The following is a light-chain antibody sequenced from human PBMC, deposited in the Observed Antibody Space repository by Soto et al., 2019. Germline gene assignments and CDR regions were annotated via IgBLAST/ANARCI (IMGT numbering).Light chain of an antibody. CDR1: SSDIGRYNY. CDR3: TSCMPASTRCV. CDR2: EVN. Sequence: QSITISCTGTSSDIGRYNYVSWFQQHPGRVPKLVIFEVNYRPSGVSDRFSGSKSGNTASLTITGLQAEDEADYYCTSCMPASTRCVFGSATKLTV. V-gene: IGLV2-14*01. J-gene: IGLJ1*01.